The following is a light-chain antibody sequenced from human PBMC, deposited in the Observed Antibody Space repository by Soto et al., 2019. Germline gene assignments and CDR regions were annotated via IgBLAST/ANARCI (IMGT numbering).Light chain of an antibody. J-gene: IGKJ3*01. Sequence: EIVLTQSPATLSLSPGERVTLSCRASQSVGSYLAWYLQTPGQSPRLLIYDASNRAAGVPARFSGSGSGTDFTLTISSLEPDDLGVYYCQQRSHWPFTFGPGIKIDIK. CDR1: QSVGSY. CDR3: QQRSHWPFT. CDR2: DAS. V-gene: IGKV3-11*01.